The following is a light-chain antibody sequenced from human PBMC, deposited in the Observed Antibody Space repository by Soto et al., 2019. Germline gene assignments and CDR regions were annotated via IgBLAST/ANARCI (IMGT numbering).Light chain of an antibody. J-gene: IGLJ1*01. CDR2: DVN. CDR3: SSYTASAPFYI. Sequence: QSALTQPASVSGSPGQSITISCTGARTDVDGYGYVTWYQQHPGQAPKLMIYDVNNRPSGVSHRFSGSKSGDTASLTISGLQPEDDADDCCSSYTASAPFYIFGTGTKVTVL. CDR1: RTDVDGYGY. V-gene: IGLV2-14*03.